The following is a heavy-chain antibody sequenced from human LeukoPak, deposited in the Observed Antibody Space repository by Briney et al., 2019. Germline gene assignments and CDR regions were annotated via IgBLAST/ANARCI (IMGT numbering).Heavy chain of an antibody. CDR2: INHSGST. D-gene: IGHD2-2*01. V-gene: IGHV4-34*01. Sequence: SETLSLTCAVYGGSFSGYYWSWIRQPPGKGLEWIGEINHSGSTNYNPSLKSRVTISVDTSKNQFSLKLSSVTAADTAVYYCAGDTVVPAAKGMDVWGKGTTVTVSS. CDR1: GGSFSGYY. CDR3: AGDTVVPAAKGMDV. J-gene: IGHJ6*03.